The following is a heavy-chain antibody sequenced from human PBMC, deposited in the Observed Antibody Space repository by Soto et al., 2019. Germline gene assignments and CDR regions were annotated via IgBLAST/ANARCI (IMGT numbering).Heavy chain of an antibody. D-gene: IGHD2-15*01. CDR2: INAGNGNT. CDR1: GYTFTSYA. V-gene: IGHV1-3*01. Sequence: PSVKVSCKASGYTFTSYAMHWVRQAPGQRLEWMGWINAGNGNTKYSQKFQGRVTVTKDTSASTAYMELSSLRSEDTAVYYCARDLGGWPDYWGQGTLVTVSS. J-gene: IGHJ4*02. CDR3: ARDLGGWPDY.